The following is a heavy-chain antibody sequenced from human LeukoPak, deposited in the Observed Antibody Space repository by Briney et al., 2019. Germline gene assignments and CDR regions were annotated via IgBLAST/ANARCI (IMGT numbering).Heavy chain of an antibody. CDR2: IYYSGST. Sequence: SETLSLTCTVSGGSISSYYWSWIRQPPGKGLEWIGYIYYSGSTNYNPSLKSRVTISVDTSKNQFSLKLSSVTAADTAVYFCARVTLFRGAQIDSWGQGTLVTVSS. J-gene: IGHJ4*02. CDR1: GGSISSYY. D-gene: IGHD3-10*01. CDR3: ARVTLFRGAQIDS. V-gene: IGHV4-59*01.